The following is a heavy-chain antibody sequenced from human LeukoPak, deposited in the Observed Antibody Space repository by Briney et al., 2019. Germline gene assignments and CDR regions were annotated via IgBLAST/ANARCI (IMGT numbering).Heavy chain of an antibody. J-gene: IGHJ3*02. CDR3: TRDSYHYDSSGYYATFDI. CDR1: GGSISSYY. D-gene: IGHD3-22*01. CDR2: IYTSGST. Sequence: PSETLSLTCTVSGGSISSYYWSWIRQPAGKGLEWIGRIYTSGSTNYNPSLKSRVTMSVDTSKNQFSLKLSSVTAADTAVYYCTRDSYHYDSSGYYATFDIWGQGTRVTVSS. V-gene: IGHV4-4*07.